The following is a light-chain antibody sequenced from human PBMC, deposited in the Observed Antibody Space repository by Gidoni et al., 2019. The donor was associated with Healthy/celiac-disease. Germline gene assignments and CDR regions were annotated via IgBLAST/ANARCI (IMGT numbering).Light chain of an antibody. CDR3: QQYNSLPWT. CDR2: KAS. Sequence: DIQMTQSPSTLSASVGDRVTITCRASQSISSWLAWYQQKPGKAPKRLIYKASSLESGVPSRFSGSGSGTEFTLTISSLQPDDFATYYCQQYNSLPWTFGQGTKVEIK. V-gene: IGKV1-5*03. J-gene: IGKJ1*01. CDR1: QSISSW.